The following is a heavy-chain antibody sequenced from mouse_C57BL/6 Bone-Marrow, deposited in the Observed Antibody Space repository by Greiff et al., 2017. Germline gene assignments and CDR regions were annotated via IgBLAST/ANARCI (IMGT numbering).Heavy chain of an antibody. J-gene: IGHJ1*03. D-gene: IGHD1-1*01. CDR2: ISNGGGST. CDR1: GFTFSDYY. V-gene: IGHV5-12*01. CDR3: ARHTTVVADWYFDV. Sequence: EVMLVESGGGLVQPGGSLKLSCAASGFTFSDYYMYWVRQTPEKRLEWVAYISNGGGSTYYPDTVKGRFTISRDNAKNTLYLQRSRLKSEDTAIYYCARHTTVVADWYFDVWGTGTTVTVSS.